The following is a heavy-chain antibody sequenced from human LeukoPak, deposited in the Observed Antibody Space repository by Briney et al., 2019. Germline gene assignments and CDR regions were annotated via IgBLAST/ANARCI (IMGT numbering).Heavy chain of an antibody. J-gene: IGHJ3*02. Sequence: GESLKISCKGSGYSFTSYWISWVRQMPGKGLEWIGRIDPSDSYTNYSPSFQGHVTISADKSISTAYLQWSSLKASDTAMYYCARRTGDAFDIWGQGTMVTVSS. CDR3: ARRTGDAFDI. CDR2: IDPSDSYT. D-gene: IGHD1-14*01. V-gene: IGHV5-10-1*01. CDR1: GYSFTSYW.